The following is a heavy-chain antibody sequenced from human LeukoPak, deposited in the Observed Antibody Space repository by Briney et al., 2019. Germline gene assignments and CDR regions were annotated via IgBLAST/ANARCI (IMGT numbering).Heavy chain of an antibody. CDR3: ARVERWLQPIDY. V-gene: IGHV1-2*02. J-gene: IGHJ4*02. CDR2: INPNSGGT. Sequence: ASVKVSCKTSGYTLTGYCMHWVRQAPGQGLEWMGWINPNSGGTNYAQKFQGRVTMTRDTSISTAYMELSRLRSDDTAVYYCARVERWLQPIDYWGQGTLVTVSS. CDR1: GYTLTGYC. D-gene: IGHD5-24*01.